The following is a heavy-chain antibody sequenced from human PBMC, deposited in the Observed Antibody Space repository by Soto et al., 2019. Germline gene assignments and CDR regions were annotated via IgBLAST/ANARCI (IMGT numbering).Heavy chain of an antibody. CDR1: GGSFIGYY. V-gene: IGHV4-34*01. CDR2: INHSGST. D-gene: IGHD3-10*01. Sequence: QVQLQQWGAGLLKPSETLSLTCDINGGSFIGYYWSWIRQPPGKGLEWVGEINHSGSTNYNPSLASRVTISVDTYKNQISLNLSSVTVADTAVYHCASGRGDDFASWGQGTLVIVSS. J-gene: IGHJ5*01. CDR3: ASGRGDDFAS.